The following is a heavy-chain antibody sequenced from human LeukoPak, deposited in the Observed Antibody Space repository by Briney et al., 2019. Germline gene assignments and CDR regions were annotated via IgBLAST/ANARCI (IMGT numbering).Heavy chain of an antibody. D-gene: IGHD5-24*01. CDR1: GGSFSGYY. Sequence: SETLSLTCAVYGGSFSGYYWSWIRQPPGKGLEWIGEINHSGSTNYNPSLKSRVIISVDTSKNQFSLKLSSVTAADTAVYYCARGEEIEMARLEYWGQGTLVTVSS. CDR3: ARGEEIEMARLEY. J-gene: IGHJ4*02. CDR2: INHSGST. V-gene: IGHV4-34*01.